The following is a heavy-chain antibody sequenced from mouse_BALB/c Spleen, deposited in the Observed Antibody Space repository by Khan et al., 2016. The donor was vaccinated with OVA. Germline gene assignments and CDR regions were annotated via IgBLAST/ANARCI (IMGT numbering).Heavy chain of an antibody. CDR2: ISSGGDYT. CDR1: GFTFSSYS. Sequence: EVELVESGGDLVEPGGSLKLSCAASGFTFSSYSMSWVRQTPDKRLEWVATISSGGDYTYYPDIVKGRFTISRDNAKNTLYLKMSSLKSEDTAMYYCANHLTGSFAYWGQGTLVTVSA. D-gene: IGHD4-1*01. CDR3: ANHLTGSFAY. J-gene: IGHJ3*01. V-gene: IGHV5-6*01.